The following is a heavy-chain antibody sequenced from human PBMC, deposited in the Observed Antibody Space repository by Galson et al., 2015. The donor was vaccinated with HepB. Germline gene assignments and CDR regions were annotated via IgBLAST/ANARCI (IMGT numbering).Heavy chain of an antibody. CDR2: ISWNSAPR. V-gene: IGHV3-9*01. D-gene: IGHD3-22*01. CDR3: AKAMYYYDRSGYHFDY. J-gene: IGHJ4*02. CDR1: GFTFDDYA. Sequence: SLRLSCAASGFTFDDYAMHWVRQVPGKGLEWVSGISWNSAPRGYADSVKGRFTISRDNAKNSLYLQMNSLRAEDTALYYCAKAMYYYDRSGYHFDYWGQGTLVTVSS.